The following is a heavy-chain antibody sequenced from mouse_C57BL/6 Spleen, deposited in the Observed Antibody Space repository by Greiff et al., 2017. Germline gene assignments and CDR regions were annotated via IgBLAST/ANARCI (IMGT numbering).Heavy chain of an antibody. J-gene: IGHJ1*03. D-gene: IGHD1-1*01. Sequence: QVQLQQSGAELVRPGASVTLSCKASGYTFTDYEMHWVKQTPVHGLEWIGAIDPETGGTAYNQKFKGKAILTADKSSSTAYMELRSLTSDDSAVYYCTPSGSSYWYFDVWGTGTTVTVSS. CDR2: IDPETGGT. CDR3: TPSGSSYWYFDV. CDR1: GYTFTDYE. V-gene: IGHV1-15*01.